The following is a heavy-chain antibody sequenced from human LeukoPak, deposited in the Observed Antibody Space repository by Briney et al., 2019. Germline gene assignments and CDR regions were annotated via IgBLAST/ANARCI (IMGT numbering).Heavy chain of an antibody. CDR2: INHSGST. V-gene: IGHV4-34*01. Sequence: PSETLSLTCAVYGGSFSGYYWSWIRQPPGKGLEWIGEINHSGSTNYNPSLKSRVTISVDTSKNQFSLKLSSVTAADPAVYYCARRGGIAARPGVYDYWGQGTLVTVSS. D-gene: IGHD6-6*01. J-gene: IGHJ4*02. CDR3: ARRGGIAARPGVYDY. CDR1: GGSFSGYY.